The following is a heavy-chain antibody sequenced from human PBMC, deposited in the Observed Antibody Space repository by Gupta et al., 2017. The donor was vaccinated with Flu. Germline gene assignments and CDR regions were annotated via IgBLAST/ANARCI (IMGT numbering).Heavy chain of an antibody. J-gene: IGHJ5*02. D-gene: IGHD2-2*01. CDR3: ARDLGYCSSTSCLNWFDP. CDR2: IYTSGST. CDR1: GGSISSYY. V-gene: IGHV4-4*07. Sequence: QVQLQASGPGLVKPSETLSLTCTVSGGSISSYYWSWIRQPAGKGLEWIGRIYTSGSTNYNPSLKSRVTMSVDTSKNQFSLKLSSVTAADTAVYYCARDLGYCSSTSCLNWFDPWGQGTLVTVSS.